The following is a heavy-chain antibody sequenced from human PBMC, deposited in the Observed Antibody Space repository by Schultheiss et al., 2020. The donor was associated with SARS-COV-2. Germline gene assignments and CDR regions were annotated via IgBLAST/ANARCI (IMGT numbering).Heavy chain of an antibody. J-gene: IGHJ4*01. CDR2: MSYNGGNI. D-gene: IGHD4-17*01. Sequence: GGSLRLSCSASGFTFSNYGMHWVRQGPAMGLEWVAGMSYNGGNIVYANSAKGRFTISRDNSKNTLYLQMNSLGAEDTAMYYCVKEGVIYGVYSSTFDYWGQGTLVTVSS. V-gene: IGHV3-30*18. CDR3: VKEGVIYGVYSSTFDY. CDR1: GFTFSNYG.